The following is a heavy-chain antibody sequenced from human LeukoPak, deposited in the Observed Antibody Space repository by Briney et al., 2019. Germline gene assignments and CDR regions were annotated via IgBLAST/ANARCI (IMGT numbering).Heavy chain of an antibody. CDR1: GGSISSHY. Sequence: SETLSLTCTVSGGSISSHYWSWIRQPPGKGLEWIGYIYYSGSTNYNPSLMSRVTISVDTSKNQFSLKLSSVTAADTAVYYCARGQYYDFWSGYYLGYYYYYMDVWGKGTTVTVSS. J-gene: IGHJ6*03. V-gene: IGHV4-59*11. CDR2: IYYSGST. D-gene: IGHD3-3*01. CDR3: ARGQYYDFWSGYYLGYYYYYMDV.